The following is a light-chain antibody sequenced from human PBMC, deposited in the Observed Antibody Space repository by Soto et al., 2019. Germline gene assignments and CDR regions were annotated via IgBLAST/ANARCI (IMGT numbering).Light chain of an antibody. CDR1: QSVSNK. CDR2: GAS. J-gene: IGKJ1*01. Sequence: EIVMTQSTATLSVSPGERATLSCRASQSVSNKLAWYQRKPGQAPRLLIYGASPRATGIPARFSGSGSGTVCTLTISSLQSEDFRVYYCQQYNDWPRTFGRGTKV. CDR3: QQYNDWPRT. V-gene: IGKV3-15*01.